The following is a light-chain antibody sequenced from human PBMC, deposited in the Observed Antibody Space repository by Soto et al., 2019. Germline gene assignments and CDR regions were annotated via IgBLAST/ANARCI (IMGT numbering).Light chain of an antibody. CDR1: QSVSSSY. CDR3: QQYGSSPYIT. Sequence: EIVMTQSPATLSVSPGERVTLSCRASQSVSSSYLAWYQQKPGQAPRLLIYGASSRATGIPDRFSGSGSGTDFTLTISRLEPEDFAVYYCQQYGSSPYITFGQGTRLEIK. CDR2: GAS. J-gene: IGKJ5*01. V-gene: IGKV3-20*01.